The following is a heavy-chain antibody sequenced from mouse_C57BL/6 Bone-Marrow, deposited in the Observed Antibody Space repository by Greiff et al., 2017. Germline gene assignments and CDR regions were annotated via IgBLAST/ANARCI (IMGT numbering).Heavy chain of an antibody. Sequence: QVQLKQSGPELVKPGASVKISCKASGYAFSSSWMNWVKQRPGKGLEWIGRIYPGDGDTNYNGKFKGEATLTADKSSSTAYMHLRSLKPEDSAVYFCTRRGPYFSNYDWYFDVWGTGTTVTVSS. J-gene: IGHJ1*03. D-gene: IGHD2-5*01. CDR2: IYPGDGDT. CDR1: GYAFSSSW. V-gene: IGHV1-82*01. CDR3: TRRGPYFSNYDWYFDV.